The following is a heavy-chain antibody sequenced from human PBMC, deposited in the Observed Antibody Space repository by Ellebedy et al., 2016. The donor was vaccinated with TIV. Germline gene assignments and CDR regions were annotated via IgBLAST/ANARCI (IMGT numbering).Heavy chain of an antibody. CDR2: ISGYNGNT. Sequence: AASVKVSCKASSYTFTNYGLTWVRQAPGQGLEWMGWISGYNGNTHYAQKLQGRVTMTTETSTSTAYMELRSLRSDDTAVYYCARGSFGYASYYFDYWGQGTLVTVSS. D-gene: IGHD5-12*01. J-gene: IGHJ4*02. CDR3: ARGSFGYASYYFDY. CDR1: SYTFTNYG. V-gene: IGHV1-18*01.